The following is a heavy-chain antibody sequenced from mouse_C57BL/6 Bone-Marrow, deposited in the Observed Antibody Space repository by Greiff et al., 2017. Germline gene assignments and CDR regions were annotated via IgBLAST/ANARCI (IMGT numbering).Heavy chain of an antibody. CDR1: GFNIKNTY. Sequence: VQLQQSVAELVRPGASVKLSCTASGFNIKNTYMHWVKQRPDQGLEWIGRIDPTNGNTKYAPKFQGKATITADTSSNTAYRHLSSLTSEDTAIYYCARSGTTVVATYWYFDVWGTGTTVTVSS. D-gene: IGHD1-1*01. CDR2: IDPTNGNT. CDR3: ARSGTTVVATYWYFDV. V-gene: IGHV14-3*01. J-gene: IGHJ1*03.